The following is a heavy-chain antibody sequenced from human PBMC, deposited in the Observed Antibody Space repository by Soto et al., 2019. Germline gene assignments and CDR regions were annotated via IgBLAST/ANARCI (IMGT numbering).Heavy chain of an antibody. J-gene: IGHJ4*02. CDR1: GFTFSSYA. V-gene: IGHV3-23*01. D-gene: IGHD4-17*01. CDR2: ISGSGGST. CDR3: AKDILMTTVSTPLFDY. Sequence: GESLKISCAASGFTFSSYAMSWVRQAPGKGLEWVSAISGSGGSTYYADSVKGRFTISRDNSKNTLYLQMNSLRAEDTAVYYCAKDILMTTVSTPLFDYWGQGTLVTVSS.